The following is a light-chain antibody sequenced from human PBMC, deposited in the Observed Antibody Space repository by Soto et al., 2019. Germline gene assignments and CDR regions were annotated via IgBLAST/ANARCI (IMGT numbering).Light chain of an antibody. CDR2: DVS. V-gene: IGLV2-11*01. J-gene: IGLJ1*01. Sequence: QSVLPQPRSVSGSPGQSVTISCTGTSTDVGGYNYVSWYQQHPSKVPKLMLYDVSKRPSGVPDRFSGSKSGNTASLTISGLQAEDEADYYCCSYAGRDTLYVFGSGTKVTVL. CDR1: STDVGGYNY. CDR3: CSYAGRDTLYV.